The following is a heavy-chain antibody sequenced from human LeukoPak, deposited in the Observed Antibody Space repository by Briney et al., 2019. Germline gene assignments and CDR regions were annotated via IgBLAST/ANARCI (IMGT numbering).Heavy chain of an antibody. CDR3: ARGGNYHYHGMDV. CDR1: GGSISPYY. J-gene: IGHJ6*02. V-gene: IGHV4-59*01. D-gene: IGHD1-14*01. Sequence: SETLSLTCTVSGGSISPYYWSWIRQPPGKGLEWIGYVSHSGSTNYNLSLGSRVTIPVDTSRNQFSLKLTSVTAADTAVYFCARGGNYHYHGMDVWGQGTTVTVSS. CDR2: VSHSGST.